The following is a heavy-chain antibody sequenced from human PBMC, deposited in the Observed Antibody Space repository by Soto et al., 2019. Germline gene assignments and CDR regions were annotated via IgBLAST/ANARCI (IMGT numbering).Heavy chain of an antibody. Sequence: VQLQESGPGLVKPSGTLSLTCAVSGGSISISNWWSWVRQPPGKGLEWIGEIYHSGSTNYNPSHKSRVTISVDKSKNQFSLKLSSVTAADTAVYYCARESGSSGWWGGKVYWGQGTLVTVSS. D-gene: IGHD6-19*01. CDR1: GGSISISNW. CDR3: ARESGSSGWWGGKVY. V-gene: IGHV4-4*02. J-gene: IGHJ4*02. CDR2: IYHSGST.